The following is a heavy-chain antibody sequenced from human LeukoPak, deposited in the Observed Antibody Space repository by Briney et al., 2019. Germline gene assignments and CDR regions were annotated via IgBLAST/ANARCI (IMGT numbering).Heavy chain of an antibody. CDR2: IYYSGST. V-gene: IGHV4-59*01. D-gene: IGHD6-19*01. Sequence: SETLSLTCTVSGGSISSYYWSWIRRPPGKGLEWIGYIYYSGSTNYNPSLKSRVTISVDTSKNQFSLKLSSVTAADTAVYYCARVRLQWLVDYWGQGTLVTVSS. J-gene: IGHJ4*02. CDR1: GGSISSYY. CDR3: ARVRLQWLVDY.